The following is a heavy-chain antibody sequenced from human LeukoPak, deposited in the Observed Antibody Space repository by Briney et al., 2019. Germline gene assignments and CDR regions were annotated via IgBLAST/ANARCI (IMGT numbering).Heavy chain of an antibody. Sequence: GSLRLSCAASGFTFSSYAMHWVRQAPGKGLEYVSAISSNGGSTYYANSVKGRFTISRDNSKNTLYLQLNSLRAEDTAVYYCARDMTTVTTGDYWGQGTLVTVSS. J-gene: IGHJ4*02. CDR3: ARDMTTVTTGDY. V-gene: IGHV3-64*01. D-gene: IGHD4-17*01. CDR2: ISSNGGST. CDR1: GFTFSSYA.